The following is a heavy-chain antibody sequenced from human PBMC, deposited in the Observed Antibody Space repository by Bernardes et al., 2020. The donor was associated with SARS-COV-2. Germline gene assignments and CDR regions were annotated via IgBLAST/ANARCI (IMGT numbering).Heavy chain of an antibody. D-gene: IGHD3-10*01. V-gene: IGHV4-59*01. Sequence: ETLSLACTVSGGSISSYYWSWIRPPPGKGLEWIGSIYYSGSTNYNPSLKSRVTISVDTSKNQFSLKLSSVTAADTAVYYCARRYYGSGSYSFDPWGQGTLVTVSS. CDR3: ARRYYGSGSYSFDP. CDR2: IYYSGST. J-gene: IGHJ5*02. CDR1: GGSISSYY.